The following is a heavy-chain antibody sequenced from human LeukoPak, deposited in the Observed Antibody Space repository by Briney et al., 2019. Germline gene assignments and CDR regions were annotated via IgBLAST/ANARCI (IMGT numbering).Heavy chain of an antibody. CDR1: GYTLTELS. CDR2: FDPEDGET. D-gene: IGHD3-3*01. Sequence: ASVKVSCKVSGYTLTELSMHWVRQAPGKGLEWMGGFDPEDGETIYAQKFQGRVTMTEDTSTDTAYMELSSLRSEDTAVYYCATAPMGFLEWGDWGQGTLVTVSS. J-gene: IGHJ4*02. V-gene: IGHV1-24*01. CDR3: ATAPMGFLEWGD.